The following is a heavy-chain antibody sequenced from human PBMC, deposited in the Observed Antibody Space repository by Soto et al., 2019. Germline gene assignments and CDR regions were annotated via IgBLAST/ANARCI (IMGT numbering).Heavy chain of an antibody. CDR1: GGTIRSPDW. D-gene: IGHD6-19*01. J-gene: IGHJ5*02. Sequence: SETLSLTCGVSGGTIRSPDWWTWVRQPPGKGLEWIGEIFQSGSTNYTPSLESRVTISVDKSKNQFSLTLTSVTAADTAVYFCARGRGRYSSGWSWFDPWGQGILVTVS. CDR3: ARGRGRYSSGWSWFDP. V-gene: IGHV4-4*02. CDR2: IFQSGST.